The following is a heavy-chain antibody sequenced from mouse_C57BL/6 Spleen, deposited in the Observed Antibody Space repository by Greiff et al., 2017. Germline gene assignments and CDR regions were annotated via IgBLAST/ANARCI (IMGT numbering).Heavy chain of an antibody. CDR2: IDPSDSET. V-gene: IGHV1-52*01. D-gene: IGHD4-1*01. J-gene: IGHJ1*03. CDR3: ARDWDEKGYFDV. CDR1: GYTFTSYW. Sequence: VQLQQPGAELVRPGSSVKLSCKASGYTFTSYWMHWVKQRPIQGLEWIGNIDPSDSETHYNQKFKDKATLTVDKSSSTAYMQLSSLTSEDSAVYYCARDWDEKGYFDVWGTGTTVTVSS.